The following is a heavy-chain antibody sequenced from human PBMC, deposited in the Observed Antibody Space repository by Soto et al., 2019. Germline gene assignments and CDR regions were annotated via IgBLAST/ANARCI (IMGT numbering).Heavy chain of an antibody. CDR1: GGSISSSTSY. CDR2: INYSGST. J-gene: IGHJ6*03. CDR3: ARPVIYYYYYMDV. V-gene: IGHV4-39*01. Sequence: QLQLQESGPGMVKPSETLSLTCTVSGGSISSSTSYWGWIRQPPGKGLEWIGSINYSGSTYYSPSLKSRVTISADTSKNQFSLKLSSVTAADTAVYYCARPVIYYYYYMDVWGKGTMVTVSS.